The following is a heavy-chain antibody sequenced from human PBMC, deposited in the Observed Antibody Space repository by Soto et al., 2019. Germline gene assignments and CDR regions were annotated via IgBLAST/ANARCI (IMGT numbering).Heavy chain of an antibody. CDR1: GGSISSGGYY. CDR3: AKGNNYYYDSSGYLNWFAT. V-gene: IGHV4-31*03. Sequence: PSETLSLTCTVSGGSISSGGYYWSWIRQHPGTGLEWIGHISYSGSTYYNTSLKSRVTISVDTSRNQFSLIVNSVTAADTAVYYYAKGNNYYYDSSGYLNWFATWGKRTLVTVSX. J-gene: IGHJ5*02. CDR2: ISYSGST. D-gene: IGHD3-22*01.